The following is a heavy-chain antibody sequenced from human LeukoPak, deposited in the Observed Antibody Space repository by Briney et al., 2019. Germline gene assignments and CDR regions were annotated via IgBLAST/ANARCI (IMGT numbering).Heavy chain of an antibody. CDR2: INPNSGGT. CDR3: ARGWLAETMVVTPYNY. V-gene: IGHV1-2*06. J-gene: IGHJ4*02. D-gene: IGHD4-23*01. CDR1: GYTFTGYY. Sequence: ASVKVSCKASGYTFTGYYMHWVRQAPGQGLEWMGRINPNSGGTNYAQKFQGRVTMTRDTSISTAYMELSRLRSEDTAVYYCARGWLAETMVVTPYNYWGQGTLVTVSS.